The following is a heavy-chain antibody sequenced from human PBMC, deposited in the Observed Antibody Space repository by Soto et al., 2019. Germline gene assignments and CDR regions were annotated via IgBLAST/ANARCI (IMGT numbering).Heavy chain of an antibody. J-gene: IGHJ1*01. D-gene: IGHD3-22*01. CDR2: IYYSGST. V-gene: IGHV4-59*01. CDR3: ARGNYYDSSGYYPPYFQH. CDR1: GVSISSYY. Sequence: PSETLSLTCTVSGVSISSYYWSWIRQPPGKGLEWIGYIYYSGSTNYNPSLKSRVTISVDTSKNQFSLKLSSVTAADTAVYYCARGNYYDSSGYYPPYFQHWGQGTLVTVSS.